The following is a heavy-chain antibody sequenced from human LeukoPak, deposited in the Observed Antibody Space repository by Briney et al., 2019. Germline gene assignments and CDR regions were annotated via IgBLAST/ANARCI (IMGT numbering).Heavy chain of an antibody. J-gene: IGHJ3*02. D-gene: IGHD1-1*01. CDR2: ISSSGSML. CDR1: GFTFSTYW. Sequence: GGSLRLSCAASGFTFSTYWMTWVRQVPGKGLEWVSYISSSGSMLHYADSVEGRFTISRDNAKNSLYLQMSSLRVEDTAVYYCARDSNYVFDIWGQGTMVTVSS. V-gene: IGHV3-48*04. CDR3: ARDSNYVFDI.